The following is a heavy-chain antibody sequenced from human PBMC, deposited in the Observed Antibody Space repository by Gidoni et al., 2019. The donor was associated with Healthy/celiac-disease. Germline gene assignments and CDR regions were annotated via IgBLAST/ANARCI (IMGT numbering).Heavy chain of an antibody. D-gene: IGHD2-15*01. CDR1: GFTFSSYA. J-gene: IGHJ3*02. CDR3: AKGVVLLDAFDI. CDR2: ISGSGGST. Sequence: EVQLLESGGGLVQPGGSLRLSCAASGFTFSSYAMSWVRQAPGQGLEWVSAISGSGGSTYYADSVKGRFTISRDNSKNTLYLQMNSLRAEDTAVYYCAKGVVLLDAFDIWGQGTMVTVSS. V-gene: IGHV3-23*01.